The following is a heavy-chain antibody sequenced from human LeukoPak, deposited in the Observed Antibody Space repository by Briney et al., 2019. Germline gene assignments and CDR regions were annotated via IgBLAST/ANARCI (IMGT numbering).Heavy chain of an antibody. Sequence: GASVKVSCKASGGTFSSYAISWVRQAPGQGLEWMGGIIPIFGTANYAQKFQGRVTITTDESTSTAYMELSSLRSEDTAVYYCARGRWLGYSSSCGLWFDPWGQGTLVTVSS. J-gene: IGHJ5*02. D-gene: IGHD6-6*01. CDR2: IIPIFGTA. CDR1: GGTFSSYA. V-gene: IGHV1-69*05. CDR3: ARGRWLGYSSSCGLWFDP.